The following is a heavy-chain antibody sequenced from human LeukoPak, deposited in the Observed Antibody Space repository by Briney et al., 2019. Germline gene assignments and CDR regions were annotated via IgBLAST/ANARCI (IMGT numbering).Heavy chain of an antibody. Sequence: ASVKVSCKTSGYTFTTYGISWVRQAPGQGLEWMGWISGSNGNTKYAQKVQGRVTMATDTSTTTAYMEVRSLRSDDTAVYYCARDRDRMVQGVTALFDYWGQGTLVTVSS. CDR1: GYTFTTYG. CDR2: ISGSNGNT. V-gene: IGHV1-18*04. J-gene: IGHJ4*02. CDR3: ARDRDRMVQGVTALFDY. D-gene: IGHD3-10*01.